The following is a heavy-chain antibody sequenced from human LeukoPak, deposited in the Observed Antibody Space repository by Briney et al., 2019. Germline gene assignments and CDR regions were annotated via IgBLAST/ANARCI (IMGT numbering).Heavy chain of an antibody. CDR1: GGSISSYY. Sequence: SETLSLTCTVSGGSISSYYWSRIRQPPGKGLEWIGYIYYSGSTNYNPSLKSRVTISVDTSKNQFSLKLSSVTAADTAVYYCARDAHPYGSGSYLFDYWGQGTLVTVSS. J-gene: IGHJ4*02. V-gene: IGHV4-59*01. D-gene: IGHD3-10*01. CDR2: IYYSGST. CDR3: ARDAHPYGSGSYLFDY.